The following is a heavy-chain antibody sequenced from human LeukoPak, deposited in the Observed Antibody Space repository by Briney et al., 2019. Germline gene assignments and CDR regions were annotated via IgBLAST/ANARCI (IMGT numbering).Heavy chain of an antibody. CDR1: GFTFSSYG. CDR2: IWYDGSNK. Sequence: GGSLRLSCAASGFTFSSYGMHWVHQAPGKGLEWVAVIWYDGSNKYYADSVKGRFTISRDNSKNTLYLQMNSLRAEDTAVYYCARDEESSSWYGNYYYYYGMDVWGQGTTVTVSS. D-gene: IGHD6-13*01. J-gene: IGHJ6*02. V-gene: IGHV3-33*01. CDR3: ARDEESSSWYGNYYYYYGMDV.